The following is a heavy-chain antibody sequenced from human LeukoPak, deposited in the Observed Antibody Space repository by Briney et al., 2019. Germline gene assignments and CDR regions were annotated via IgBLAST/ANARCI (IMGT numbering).Heavy chain of an antibody. Sequence: GASVKVSCKASGYTFINYGISWVRQAPGQGLEWMGWISPYNGYTNYAQQLQGRVTMTTDTSTSTAYMEVRSLRSADTAVYYCARRQQLVPYRYWGQGTLVTVSS. D-gene: IGHD6-13*01. J-gene: IGHJ4*02. CDR3: ARRQQLVPYRY. CDR2: ISPYNGYT. CDR1: GYTFINYG. V-gene: IGHV1-18*01.